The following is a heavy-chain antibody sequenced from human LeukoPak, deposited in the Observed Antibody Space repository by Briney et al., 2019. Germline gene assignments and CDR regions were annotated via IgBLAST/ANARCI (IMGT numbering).Heavy chain of an antibody. CDR2: IYTGGST. J-gene: IGHJ6*03. Sequence: SETLSLTCTVSGGSISSYYWSWIRQPAGKGLEWIGRIYTGGSTNYNPSLKSRVTMSVDTSKNQFSLKLSSVTAADTAVYYCARGGRYCSSTSCYAPHYYYYYYMDVWGKGTTVTISS. CDR1: GGSISSYY. CDR3: ARGGRYCSSTSCYAPHYYYYYYMDV. V-gene: IGHV4-4*07. D-gene: IGHD2-2*01.